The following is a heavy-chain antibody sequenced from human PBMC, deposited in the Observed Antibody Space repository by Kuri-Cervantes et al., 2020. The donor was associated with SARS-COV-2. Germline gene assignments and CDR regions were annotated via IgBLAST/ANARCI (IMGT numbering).Heavy chain of an antibody. V-gene: IGHV1-2*06. CDR2: INPNSGGT. J-gene: IGHJ4*02. D-gene: IGHD2-15*01. Sequence: ASVKVFCKASGYTFTGYYMHWVRQAPGQGLEWMGRINPNSGGTNYAQKFQGRVTMTRDTSISTAYMELSRLRSDDTAVYYCARYCGGKRPYFDYWGQGTLVTVSS. CDR1: GYTFTGYY. CDR3: ARYCGGKRPYFDY.